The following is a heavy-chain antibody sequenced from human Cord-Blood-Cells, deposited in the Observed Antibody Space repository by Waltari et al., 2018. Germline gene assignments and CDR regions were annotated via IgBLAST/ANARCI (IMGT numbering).Heavy chain of an antibody. V-gene: IGHV1-2*06. CDR1: GYTFTGYY. CDR2: INPNSGGT. CDR3: ARDFCSSTSCYDY. Sequence: QVQLVQSGAEVKKPGASVKVSCKASGYTFTGYYMHWVRPAPGQGLEGMGRINPNSGGTNYAQKVQGRVTMTRDTSISTAYMELSRLRSDDTAVYYCARDFCSSTSCYDYWGQGTLVTVSS. D-gene: IGHD2-2*01. J-gene: IGHJ4*02.